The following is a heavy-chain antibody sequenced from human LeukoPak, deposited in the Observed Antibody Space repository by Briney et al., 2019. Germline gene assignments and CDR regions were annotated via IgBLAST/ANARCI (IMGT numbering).Heavy chain of an antibody. CDR3: ARHLRYQTLDY. CDR1: GGSFSGYY. D-gene: IGHD3-9*01. CDR2: IYYSGST. J-gene: IGHJ4*02. V-gene: IGHV4-59*08. Sequence: PSETLSLTCAVYGGSFSGYYWSWIRQPPGKGLEWIGYIYYSGSTNYNPSLKSRVTISVDTSKNQFSLKLSPVTAADTAVYYCARHLRYQTLDYWGQGTLVTVSS.